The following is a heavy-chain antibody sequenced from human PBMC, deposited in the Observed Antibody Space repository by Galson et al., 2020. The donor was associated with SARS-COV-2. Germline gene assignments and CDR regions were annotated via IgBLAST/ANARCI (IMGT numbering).Heavy chain of an antibody. J-gene: IGHJ6*02. V-gene: IGHV3-21*01. Sequence: GGSLRLPCAVSGFTFSSYTMNWVRQAPGKGLEWVSAISSNSDYVYYADSVKGRFTISRDNGKNSLYLQMNSLSAEDTAVYYCARDASWAMFGMDVWGQGTTVTVSS. CDR3: ARDASWAMFGMDV. CDR1: GFTFSSYT. D-gene: IGHD1-26*01. CDR2: ISSNSDYV.